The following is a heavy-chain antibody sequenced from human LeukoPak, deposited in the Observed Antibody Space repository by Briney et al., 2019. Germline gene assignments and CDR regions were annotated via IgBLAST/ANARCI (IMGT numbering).Heavy chain of an antibody. D-gene: IGHD3-9*01. CDR2: ISSSGSTI. V-gene: IGHV3-48*03. CDR3: ARAGRGLRYFDWLTYDY. J-gene: IGHJ4*02. CDR1: GFTFSSYE. Sequence: PGGSLRLSCAASGFTFSSYEMNWVRQAPGKGLAWVSYISSSGSTIYYADSVKGRFTISRDNAKNTLYLQMNSLRAEDTAVYYCARAGRGLRYFDWLTYDYWGQGTLVTVSS.